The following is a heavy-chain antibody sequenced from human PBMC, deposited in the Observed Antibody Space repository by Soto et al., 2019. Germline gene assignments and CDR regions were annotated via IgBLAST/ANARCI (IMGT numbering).Heavy chain of an antibody. D-gene: IGHD4-4*01. CDR3: AKGDSTVTPLDN. V-gene: IGHV3-23*01. J-gene: IGHJ4*02. CDR2: ISGSTAST. CDR1: GFTFSSYV. Sequence: GGSLRLSCAASGFTFSSYVMSWVRQAPGKGLEWVSGISGSTASTYYTDSVKGRFTISRDNSKNTLYLQMNSLRAEDTAVYYCAKGDSTVTPLDNWGPGTLVTVSS.